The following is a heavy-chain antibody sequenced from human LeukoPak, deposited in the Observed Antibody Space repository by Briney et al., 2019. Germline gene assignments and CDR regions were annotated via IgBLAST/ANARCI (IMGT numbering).Heavy chain of an antibody. Sequence: GSLRLSCAASGFTFSDYYMSWIRQAPGKGLEWVSYISSSGSTIYYADSVKGRFTISRDNAKNSLYLQMNSLRAEDTAVYYCARGVRSMVRGVITNLFDYWGQGTLVTVSS. CDR3: ARGVRSMVRGVITNLFDY. V-gene: IGHV3-11*01. J-gene: IGHJ4*02. CDR1: GFTFSDYY. D-gene: IGHD3-10*01. CDR2: ISSSGSTI.